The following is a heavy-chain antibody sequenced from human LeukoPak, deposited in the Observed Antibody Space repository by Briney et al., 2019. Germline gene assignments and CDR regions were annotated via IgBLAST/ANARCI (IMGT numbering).Heavy chain of an antibody. D-gene: IGHD6-19*01. Sequence: GGSLRLSCAASGFTFSSYGMHWVRQAPGKGLEWVAVISYDGTEKFYADSVKGRFTISRDNSKNTLYLQMNSLRDEDTSVYFCAKDRYYSGGLIDYWGHGTLVIVSS. V-gene: IGHV3-30*18. CDR3: AKDRYYSGGLIDY. CDR2: ISYDGTEK. CDR1: GFTFSSYG. J-gene: IGHJ4*01.